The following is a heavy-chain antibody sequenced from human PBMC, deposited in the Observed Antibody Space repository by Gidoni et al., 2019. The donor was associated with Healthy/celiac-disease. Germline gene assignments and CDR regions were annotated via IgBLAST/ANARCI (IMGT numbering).Heavy chain of an antibody. CDR3: ARDFLRGSGDAAFDI. D-gene: IGHD1-26*01. CDR1: GFTFSSYG. J-gene: IGHJ3*02. CDR2: IWYDGSNK. V-gene: IGHV3-33*01. Sequence: QVQLVESGGGVVQPGRSLSLSCAASGFTFSSYGMHWVRQAPGKGLEWVAVIWYDGSNKYYADSVKGRFTISRDNSKNTLYLQMNSLRAEDTAVYYCARDFLRGSGDAAFDIWGQGTMVTVSS.